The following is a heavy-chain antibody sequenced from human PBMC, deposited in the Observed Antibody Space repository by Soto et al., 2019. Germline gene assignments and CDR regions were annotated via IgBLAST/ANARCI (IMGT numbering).Heavy chain of an antibody. D-gene: IGHD1-7*01. Sequence: LSVTGTVAGGCVIIGSYFTSWIRQPPGKGLEGIGYIYYSGSTNYNPSLKSRVTISVDTSKNQFSLKLIFVTAADTAVYYCAREQLELRGHYYDDGMDVWGQGTTVTVSS. J-gene: IGHJ6*02. CDR2: IYYSGST. CDR3: AREQLELRGHYYDDGMDV. V-gene: IGHV4-61*01. CDR1: GGCVIIGSYF.